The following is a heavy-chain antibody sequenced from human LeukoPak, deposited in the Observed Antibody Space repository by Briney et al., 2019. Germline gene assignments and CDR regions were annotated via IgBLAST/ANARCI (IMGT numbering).Heavy chain of an antibody. V-gene: IGHV3-23*01. CDR1: GFTFSSCA. CDR3: AKVVQQLVRRTNFDY. Sequence: PGGSLRLSCAASGFTFSSCAMSWVRQAPGKGLEWVSAISGSGGSTYYADSVKGRFTISRDNSKNTLYLQMNSLRAEDTAVYYCAKVVQQLVRRTNFDYWGQGTLVTVSS. J-gene: IGHJ4*02. CDR2: ISGSGGST. D-gene: IGHD6-13*01.